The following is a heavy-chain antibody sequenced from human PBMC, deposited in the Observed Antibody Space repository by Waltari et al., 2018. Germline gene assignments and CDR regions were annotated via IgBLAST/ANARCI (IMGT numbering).Heavy chain of an antibody. Sequence: VQLVESGGGLVQPGGSLRLSCAASGFTFRGNWMHWVRQAPGKGLVWVSHINGDGSSTSYGDSVKGRLTISRDDAKNTLYLQMNSLRAEDTAVYYCARDYYHSISHWGQGTLVTVSS. CDR2: INGDGSST. CDR3: ARDYYHSISH. J-gene: IGHJ4*02. D-gene: IGHD1-26*01. CDR1: GFTFRGNW. V-gene: IGHV3-74*01.